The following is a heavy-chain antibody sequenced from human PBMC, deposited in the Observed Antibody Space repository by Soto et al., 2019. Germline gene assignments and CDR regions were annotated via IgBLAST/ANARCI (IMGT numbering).Heavy chain of an antibody. V-gene: IGHV4-61*01. CDR2: IHYSGST. D-gene: IGHD1-26*01. J-gene: IGHJ4*02. Sequence: QVQLQESGPGLVKPSETLSLTCTVSGGSVSSTSYYWSWIRQPPGKGLEWIGYIHYSGSTNYNPYLNSRVTISVDTSKNRFSLKLSSVTAADTAVFYCVRVWEHRYFDYWGQGTLVTVSS. CDR1: GGSVSSTSYY. CDR3: VRVWEHRYFDY.